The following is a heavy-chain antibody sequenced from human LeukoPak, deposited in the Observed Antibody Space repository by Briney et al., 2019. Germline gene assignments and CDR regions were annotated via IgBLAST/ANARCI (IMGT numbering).Heavy chain of an antibody. CDR2: ISSSSSYI. V-gene: IGHV3-11*05. J-gene: IGHJ4*02. CDR3: AKGTGYSSGWYRGPPRAYYFDY. Sequence: PGGSLRLSCAASGFTFSDYYMSWIRQAPGKGLEWVSSISSSSSYIYYADSVKGRFTISRDNAKNSLYLQMNSLRAEDTAVYYCAKGTGYSSGWYRGPPRAYYFDYWGQGTLVTVSS. D-gene: IGHD6-19*01. CDR1: GFTFSDYY.